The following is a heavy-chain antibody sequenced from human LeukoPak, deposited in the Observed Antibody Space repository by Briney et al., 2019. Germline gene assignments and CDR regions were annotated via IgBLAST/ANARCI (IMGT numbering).Heavy chain of an antibody. J-gene: IGHJ4*02. CDR1: GSTFSDYY. CDR3: ARTSMRLATAGLVDY. CDR2: ISTTSSYT. V-gene: IGHV3-11*03. Sequence: GGSLRLSCEASGSTFSDYYMSWIRQAPGKGLEWVSYISTTSSYTNYADSVKGRFTISRDNPKNSLYLQMNSLRAEDTAVYYCARTSMRLATAGLVDYWGQGTLVTVSS. D-gene: IGHD6-13*01.